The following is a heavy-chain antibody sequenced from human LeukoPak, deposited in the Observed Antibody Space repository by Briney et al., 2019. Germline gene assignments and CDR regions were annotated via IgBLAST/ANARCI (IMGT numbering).Heavy chain of an antibody. CDR2: ISGSNDNT. D-gene: IGHD4-17*01. V-gene: IGHV3-23*01. J-gene: IGHJ4*02. Sequence: GGSLRLSCAASGFTFSSYAMSWVRQAPGKGLEWVSSISGSNDNTYYADSVKDRFTISRDNSKNTLSLQMNSLRAEDMALYYCAKGRGTTVTSAANYWGQGTLVTVSS. CDR1: GFTFSSYA. CDR3: AKGRGTTVTSAANY.